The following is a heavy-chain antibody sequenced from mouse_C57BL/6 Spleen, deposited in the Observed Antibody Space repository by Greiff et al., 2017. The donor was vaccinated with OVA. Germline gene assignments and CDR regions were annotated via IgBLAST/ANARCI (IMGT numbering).Heavy chain of an antibody. V-gene: IGHV5-17*01. D-gene: IGHD1-1*01. CDR2: ISSGSSTI. CDR3: ARDYYGSREWYFDV. Sequence: DVHLVESGGGLVKPGGSLKLSCAASGFTFSDYGMHWVRQAPEKGLEWVAYISSGSSTIYYADTVKGRFTISRDNAKNTLFLQMTSLRSEDTAMYYCARDYYGSREWYFDVWGTGTTVTVSS. J-gene: IGHJ1*03. CDR1: GFTFSDYG.